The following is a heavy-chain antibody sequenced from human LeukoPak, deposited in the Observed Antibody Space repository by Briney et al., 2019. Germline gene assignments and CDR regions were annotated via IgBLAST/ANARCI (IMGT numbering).Heavy chain of an antibody. J-gene: IGHJ4*02. D-gene: IGHD6-19*01. CDR3: AREAGERGRHARSPFDY. Sequence: GGSLRLSCAASGFTFSYYGMHWVRQAPGKGLEWVAVIWYDGSNKYYADSVKGRFTISRDNSKNTLFLQMNSLRAEDTAVYYCAREAGERGRHARSPFDYWGQGTLVTVSS. CDR1: GFTFSYYG. V-gene: IGHV3-33*01. CDR2: IWYDGSNK.